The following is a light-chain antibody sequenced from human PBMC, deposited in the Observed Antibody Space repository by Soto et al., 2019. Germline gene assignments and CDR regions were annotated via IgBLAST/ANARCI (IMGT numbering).Light chain of an antibody. V-gene: IGKV1-5*03. Sequence: DIQMTQSPSTLSASVGDRVTITCRASQSISSWLAWYQQKPGKAPKLLIYKASNLASGVPSRFSGSGSGTEFTLTISSLQPDDFATYYCQQYESDPLTFGGGTKVEIK. CDR2: KAS. CDR1: QSISSW. CDR3: QQYESDPLT. J-gene: IGKJ4*01.